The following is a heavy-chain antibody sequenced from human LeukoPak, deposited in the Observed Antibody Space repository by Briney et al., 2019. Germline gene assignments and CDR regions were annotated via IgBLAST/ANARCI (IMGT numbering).Heavy chain of an antibody. J-gene: IGHJ4*02. CDR3: ARASTRRNTMVRVVITGGSFDY. CDR2: ISYDGSNI. V-gene: IGHV3-30-3*01. Sequence: GGSLRLSCAASGFXFTSYAIHWVRQAPGKGLEWVAVISYDGSNIYYADSVKGRFTITRDNSKNTLYLQMNSLRAEDTAVYYCARASTRRNTMVRVVITGGSFDYWGQGTLVTVSS. CDR1: GFXFTSYA. D-gene: IGHD3-10*01.